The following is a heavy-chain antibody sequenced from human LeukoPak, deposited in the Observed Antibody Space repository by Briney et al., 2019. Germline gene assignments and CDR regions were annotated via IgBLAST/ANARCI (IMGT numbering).Heavy chain of an antibody. D-gene: IGHD1-26*01. CDR1: GFTFSGYA. J-gene: IGHJ4*02. V-gene: IGHV3-23*01. CDR3: AKQWGASPYSHFDY. Sequence: PGGSLRLSCEASGFTFSGYAVSWVRQAPGKGLEWVSVLSGSGGSTYYADSVKGRFTISRDNSKGTLYLQMNSLRAEDTAVYYCAKQWGASPYSHFDYWGQGTQVTVSS. CDR2: LSGSGGST.